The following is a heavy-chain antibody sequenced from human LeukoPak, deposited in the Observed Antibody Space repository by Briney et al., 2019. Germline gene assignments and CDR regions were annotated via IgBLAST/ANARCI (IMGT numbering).Heavy chain of an antibody. CDR2: IYLTGGT. D-gene: IGHD1-7*01. Sequence: SETLSLTCTVSGGSMTSNYFYWGWIRQPPGKGLEWIGSIYLTGGTYSNPSLQSRLTMSIDTSANQFSLRLNSVTAADTAVYYCSAERAGTIVDFWGQGTLVTVSS. J-gene: IGHJ4*02. V-gene: IGHV4-39*01. CDR1: GGSMTSNYFY. CDR3: SAERAGTIVDF.